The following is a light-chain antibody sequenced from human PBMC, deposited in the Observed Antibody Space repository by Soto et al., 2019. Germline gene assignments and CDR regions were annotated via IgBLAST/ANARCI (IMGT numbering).Light chain of an antibody. CDR2: DAS. J-gene: IGKJ5*01. Sequence: EVVLTQSPVTLSLSPGERATLSCRGSRSVSSSLVWYQQKPGQAPRLLIYDASNRATGIPARFSGSGSGTDFTLTISSLEPEDFAVYYCHQRTNWPPETFGQGTRLEIK. CDR3: HQRTNWPPET. V-gene: IGKV3-11*01. CDR1: RSVSSS.